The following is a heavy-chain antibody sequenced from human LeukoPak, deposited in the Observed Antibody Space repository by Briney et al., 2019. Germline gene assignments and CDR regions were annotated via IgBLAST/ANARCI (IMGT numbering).Heavy chain of an antibody. CDR2: IYHSGST. CDR3: ASATYYYDSSGYPRIYYFDY. J-gene: IGHJ4*02. Sequence: SETLSLTCTVSGGSISSGGYSWSWIRQPPGKGLEWIGYIYHSGSTYYNPSLKSRVTISVDRSKNQFSLKLSSVTAADTAVYYCASATYYYDSSGYPRIYYFDYWGQGTLVTVSS. V-gene: IGHV4-30-2*01. D-gene: IGHD3-22*01. CDR1: GGSISSGGYS.